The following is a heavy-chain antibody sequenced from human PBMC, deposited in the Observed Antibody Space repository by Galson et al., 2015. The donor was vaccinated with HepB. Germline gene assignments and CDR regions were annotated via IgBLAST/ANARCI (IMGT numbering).Heavy chain of an antibody. D-gene: IGHD3-22*01. V-gene: IGHV3-48*01. CDR1: GFTFSNYN. CDR3: TTSLGVVIYY. Sequence: SLRLSCAVSGFTFSNYNMNWVRQAPGKGLEWVSYITDSSSTIYYADSVKGRFTVSRDNAKSSLYLQMNSLRTEDTAVYYCTTSLGVVIYYWGQGTLVTVSS. J-gene: IGHJ4*02. CDR2: ITDSSSTI.